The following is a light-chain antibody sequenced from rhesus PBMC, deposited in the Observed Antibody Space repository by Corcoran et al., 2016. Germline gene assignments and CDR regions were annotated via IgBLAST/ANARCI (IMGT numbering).Light chain of an antibody. Sequence: DIQMTQSPSSLSASIGDRVTITCRASQGISNWLAWYQHKPGKAPKHLIYRASNLETGVPSRFSGSGSGTDFTLTISSLQPEDITTDYCQQHDNSPPTFGGGTKVEIK. V-gene: IGKV1-69*01. CDR1: QGISNW. CDR3: QQHDNSPPT. J-gene: IGKJ4*01. CDR2: RAS.